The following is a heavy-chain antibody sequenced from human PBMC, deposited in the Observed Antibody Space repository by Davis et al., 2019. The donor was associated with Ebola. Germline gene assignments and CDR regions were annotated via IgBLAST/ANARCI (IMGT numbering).Heavy chain of an antibody. Sequence: SETLSLTCTVSGGSVSSGNYYWTWIRQPPGKGLEWIGYIFYSGSTNYNPSLESRVAISVDTSKNQFSLKLTSVTAADTAVYFCARGLSGSPPPAAIFDYWGQGTLVTVSS. CDR2: IFYSGST. V-gene: IGHV4-61*01. CDR3: ARGLSGSPPPAAIFDY. CDR1: GGSVSSGNYY. D-gene: IGHD2-2*01. J-gene: IGHJ4*02.